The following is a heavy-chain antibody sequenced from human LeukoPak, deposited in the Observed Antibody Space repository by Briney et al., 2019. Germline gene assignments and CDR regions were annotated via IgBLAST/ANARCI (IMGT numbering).Heavy chain of an antibody. CDR3: ARDKLGSGYSSDFDC. J-gene: IGHJ4*02. D-gene: IGHD6-19*01. V-gene: IGHV3-66*02. CDR1: GFSVSSNY. CDR2: TYTGGTT. Sequence: PGGSLRLSCAASGFSVSSNYMNWVRQAPGMGLEWVSATYTGGTTYYADSVKGRFTISRDNSKNTLYLQMNSLRAEDSAVYFCARDKLGSGYSSDFDCWGQGTLVTVSS.